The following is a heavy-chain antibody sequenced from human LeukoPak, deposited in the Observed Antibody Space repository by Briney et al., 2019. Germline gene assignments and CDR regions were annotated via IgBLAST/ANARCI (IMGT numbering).Heavy chain of an antibody. CDR3: AREWIAVAGTVSP. CDR2: INPNSGGT. V-gene: IGHV1-2*02. D-gene: IGHD6-19*01. J-gene: IGHJ5*02. CDR1: GSTFTGYY. Sequence: ASVKVSCKASGSTFTGYYMHWVRQAPGQGLEWMGWINPNSGGTNYAQKFQGRVTMTRDTSISTAYMELSRLRSDDTAVYYCAREWIAVAGTVSPWGQGTLVTVSS.